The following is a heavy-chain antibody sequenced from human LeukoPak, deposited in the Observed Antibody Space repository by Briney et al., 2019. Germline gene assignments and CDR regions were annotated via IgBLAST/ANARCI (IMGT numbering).Heavy chain of an antibody. CDR1: GGSISSSNW. Sequence: SETLSLTCAVSGGSISSSNWWTWVRQSPGKGLEWIGEIYHSGGTNYNPSLKSRVTMSVDKSRNQFSLKVTSVTAADTAFYYCARKEAAAAYEYFQYWGQGTLVAVSS. V-gene: IGHV4-4*02. J-gene: IGHJ1*01. D-gene: IGHD6-25*01. CDR2: IYHSGGT. CDR3: ARKEAAAAYEYFQY.